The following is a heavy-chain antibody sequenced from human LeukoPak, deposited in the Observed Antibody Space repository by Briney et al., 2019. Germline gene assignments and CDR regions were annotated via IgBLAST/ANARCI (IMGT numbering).Heavy chain of an antibody. CDR2: INDDGRTT. D-gene: IGHD3-10*01. CDR1: EFSFSSYW. V-gene: IGHV3-74*01. J-gene: IGHJ6*02. Sequence: PGGSLRLSCAAAEFSFSSYWIHWVRQAPGKGLVWVSHINDDGRTTAYADSVKGRFTISRDNAKDSLYLQMNSLRAEDTAVYYCVKDAGVGYAMDVWGQGTTVTVAS. CDR3: VKDAGVGYAMDV.